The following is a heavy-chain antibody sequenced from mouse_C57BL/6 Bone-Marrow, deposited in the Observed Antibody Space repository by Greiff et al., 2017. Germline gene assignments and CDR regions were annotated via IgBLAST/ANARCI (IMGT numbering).Heavy chain of an antibody. CDR2: IWGVGST. Sequence: QVQLKQSGPGLVAPSQSLSITCTVSGFSLTSYGVDWVRQSPGKGLEWLGVIWGVGSTNYNSALKSRLSISKDNSKSQVFLEMNSLQTDDTAMYYCAMGGDWGFAYWGQGTLVTVSA. J-gene: IGHJ3*01. V-gene: IGHV2-6*01. D-gene: IGHD2-3*01. CDR3: AMGGDWGFAY. CDR1: GFSLTSYG.